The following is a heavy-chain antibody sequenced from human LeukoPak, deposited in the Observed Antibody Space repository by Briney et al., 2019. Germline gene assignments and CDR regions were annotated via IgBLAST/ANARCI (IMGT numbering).Heavy chain of an antibody. CDR2: ISGSGGST. CDR1: GFTFSSYA. D-gene: IGHD6-13*01. CDR3: AKEISGYSSSWPRFDY. J-gene: IGHJ4*02. V-gene: IGHV3-23*01. Sequence: PGGSLRLSCAASGFTFSSYAMNWVRQAPGKGLEWVSTISGSGGSTYYADSVKGRFTISRDNSKNTLYLQMNSLRAEDTAVYYCAKEISGYSSSWPRFDYWGQGTLVTVSS.